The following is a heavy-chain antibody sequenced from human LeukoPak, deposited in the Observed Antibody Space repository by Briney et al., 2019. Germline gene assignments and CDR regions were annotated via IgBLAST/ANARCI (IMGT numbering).Heavy chain of an antibody. CDR3: ARHGGIVESWFDP. CDR2: INHSGST. D-gene: IGHD2-15*01. CDR1: GGSFSGYY. V-gene: IGHV4-34*01. J-gene: IGHJ5*02. Sequence: SETLSLTCAVYGGSFSGYYWGWIRQPPGKGLEWIGEINHSGSTNYNPSLKSRVTISVDTSKNQFSLKLSSVTAADTAVYYCARHGGIVESWFDPWGQGTLVTVSS.